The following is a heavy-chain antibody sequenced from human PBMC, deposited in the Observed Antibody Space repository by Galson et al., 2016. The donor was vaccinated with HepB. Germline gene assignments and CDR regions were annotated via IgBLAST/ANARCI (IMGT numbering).Heavy chain of an antibody. V-gene: IGHV3-21*01. CDR3: ARAVSWDYGDYAGY. Sequence: SLRLSCAASGFTFSSYSMNWVRQAPGKGLEWVSCISSSSSYIYYGDSVKGRITISRDNAKNSLYLQMNSLRAGDTAVYYCARAVSWDYGDYAGYWGQGTLVTVSS. J-gene: IGHJ4*02. CDR1: GFTFSSYS. D-gene: IGHD4-17*01. CDR2: ISSSSSYI.